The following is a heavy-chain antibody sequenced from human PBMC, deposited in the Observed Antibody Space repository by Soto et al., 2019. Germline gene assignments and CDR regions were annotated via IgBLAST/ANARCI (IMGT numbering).Heavy chain of an antibody. D-gene: IGHD2-2*02. CDR2: ISGSDGKT. J-gene: IGHJ5*02. Sequence: PGGSLRLSCAASGFSFGSYALSWVRQAPGKGLEWVSTISGSDGKTFYADSVKGRFSISRDNSKNTLYLQMNSLRAEDTAVYYCAKDRGYCSSTSCYKGGWFDPWGQGTLVTVSS. CDR3: AKDRGYCSSTSCYKGGWFDP. V-gene: IGHV3-23*01. CDR1: GFSFGSYA.